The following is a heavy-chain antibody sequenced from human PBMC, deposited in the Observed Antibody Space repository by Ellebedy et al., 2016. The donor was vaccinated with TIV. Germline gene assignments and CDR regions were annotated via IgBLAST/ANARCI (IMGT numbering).Heavy chain of an antibody. CDR1: GFTFRTYG. CDR3: ARDISGSYFGWFDP. V-gene: IGHV3-33*01. Sequence: GESLKISXAASGFTFRTYGMHWVRQAPGKGLEFVALINYDGSNKYYGDSVKGRFPISRDNSKNTLYLQMNSLRAEDTAVYYCARDISGSYFGWFDPWGQGTLVTVSS. J-gene: IGHJ5*02. D-gene: IGHD1-26*01. CDR2: INYDGSNK.